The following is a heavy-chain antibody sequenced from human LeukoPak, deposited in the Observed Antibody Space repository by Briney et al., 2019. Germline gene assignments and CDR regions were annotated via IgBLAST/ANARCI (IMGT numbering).Heavy chain of an antibody. J-gene: IGHJ5*02. D-gene: IGHD2-2*01. CDR3: AKGIGYCTNASCFRNKENWFDP. V-gene: IGHV3-23*01. Sequence: GGSLRLSCAASGFTFSSFAMSWVRQAPGKGLEWVSTISGSGGSTYYTDSVKGRFTISRDNSKNTLYLQMNTLRAEDTALYYCAKGIGYCTNASCFRNKENWFDPWGQGTLVTVSS. CDR2: ISGSGGST. CDR1: GFTFSSFA.